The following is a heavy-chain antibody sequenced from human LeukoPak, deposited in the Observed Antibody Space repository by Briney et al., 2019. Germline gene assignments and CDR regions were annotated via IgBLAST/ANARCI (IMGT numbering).Heavy chain of an antibody. Sequence: SQTLSLTCAISGDSVSSNSAAWNWIRQSPSRGLEWLGRTYYRSKWYNDYAVSVKSRITINPDTSKNQFSLQLNSVTPEDTAVYYCARAAYSSSWYALVFDAFDIWGQGTMVTVSS. V-gene: IGHV6-1*01. CDR2: TYYRSKWYN. CDR3: ARAAYSSSWYALVFDAFDI. J-gene: IGHJ3*02. D-gene: IGHD6-13*01. CDR1: GDSVSSNSAA.